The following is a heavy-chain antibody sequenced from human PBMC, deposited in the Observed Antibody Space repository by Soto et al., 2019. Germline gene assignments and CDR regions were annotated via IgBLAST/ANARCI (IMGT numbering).Heavy chain of an antibody. CDR1: GYFLTALS. D-gene: IGHD1-26*01. V-gene: IGHV1-24*01. CDR2: FDREDGET. J-gene: IGHJ4*02. Sequence: GASVKVSFKVSGYFLTALSIHWVRQAPGKGLEWMGGFDREDGETIYAQKFQGRVTMTEDTSTDSAYMELSSLTSEDTAIYYCAHGEGIVKSIVYFDSWGQGTLVTVSS. CDR3: AHGEGIVKSIVYFDS.